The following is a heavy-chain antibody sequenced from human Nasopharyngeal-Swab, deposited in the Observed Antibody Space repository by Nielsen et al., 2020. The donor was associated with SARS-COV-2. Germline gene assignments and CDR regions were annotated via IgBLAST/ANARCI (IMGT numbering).Heavy chain of an antibody. CDR2: INHSGST. D-gene: IGHD2-2*01. CDR3: ARGPLRRYCSSTSCYASSWFDP. Sequence: WIRQPPGKGLEWIGEINHSGSTNYNPSLKSRVTISVDTSKNQFSLKLSSVTAADTAVYYCARGPLRRYCSSTSCYASSWFDPWGQGTLVTVSS. V-gene: IGHV4-34*01. J-gene: IGHJ5*02.